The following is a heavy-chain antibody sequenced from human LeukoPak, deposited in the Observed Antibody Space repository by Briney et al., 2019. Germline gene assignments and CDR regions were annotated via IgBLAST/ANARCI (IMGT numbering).Heavy chain of an antibody. J-gene: IGHJ4*02. CDR3: AVTARVAAADYSDY. CDR1: GFTFTSSA. Sequence: GTSVKVSCKASGFTFTSSAVQWVRQARGQRLEWIGWIVVGSGNTNYAQKFQERVTITRDMSTSTAYMELSSLRSEDTAVYYCAVTARVAAADYSDYWGQGTLVTVSS. D-gene: IGHD6-13*01. CDR2: IVVGSGNT. V-gene: IGHV1-58*01.